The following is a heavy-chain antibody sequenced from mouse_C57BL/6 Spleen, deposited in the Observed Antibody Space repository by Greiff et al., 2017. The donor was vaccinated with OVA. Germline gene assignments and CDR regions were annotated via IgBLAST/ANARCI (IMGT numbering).Heavy chain of an antibody. CDR2: INPSSGYT. Sequence: QVQLQQSGAELARPGASVKMSCKASGYTFTSYTMHWVKQRPGQGLEWIGYINPSSGYTKYNQKFKDKATLTADKSSSTAYMQLSSLTSEDSAVYYCARSGHYYGSSYGYFDYWGQGTTLTVSS. J-gene: IGHJ2*01. CDR3: ARSGHYYGSSYGYFDY. D-gene: IGHD1-1*01. V-gene: IGHV1-4*01. CDR1: GYTFTSYT.